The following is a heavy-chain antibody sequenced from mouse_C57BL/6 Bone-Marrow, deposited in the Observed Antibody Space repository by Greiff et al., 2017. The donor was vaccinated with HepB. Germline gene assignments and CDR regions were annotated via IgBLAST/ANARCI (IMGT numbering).Heavy chain of an antibody. CDR3: VSSHYYGFDH. D-gene: IGHD1-2*01. CDR1: GFSFNTYA. J-gene: IGHJ2*01. CDR2: IRSKSNNYAT. Sequence: VQLQQSGGGLVQPKGSLKLSCAASGFSFNTYAMNWVRQAPGKGLEWVARIRSKSNNYATYYADSVKDRFTISRDDSESMLYLQMNNLKTEDTAMYYCVSSHYYGFDHWGQGTTLTVSS. V-gene: IGHV10-1*01.